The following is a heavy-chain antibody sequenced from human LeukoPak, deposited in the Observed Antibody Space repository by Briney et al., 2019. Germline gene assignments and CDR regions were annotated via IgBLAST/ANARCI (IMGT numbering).Heavy chain of an antibody. J-gene: IGHJ3*02. V-gene: IGHV4-59*01. Sequence: SETLSLTCTVSGGSISSYYWSWIRQPPGKGLEWIGYIYYSGSTNYNPSLKSRVTISVDTSKNQFSLKLSSVTAADTAVYYCASCIAARTDAFDIWGQGTVVTVSS. CDR2: IYYSGST. D-gene: IGHD6-13*01. CDR3: ASCIAARTDAFDI. CDR1: GGSISSYY.